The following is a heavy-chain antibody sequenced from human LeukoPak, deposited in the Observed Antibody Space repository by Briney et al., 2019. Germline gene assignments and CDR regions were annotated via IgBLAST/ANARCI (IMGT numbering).Heavy chain of an antibody. D-gene: IGHD3-16*02. J-gene: IGHJ3*02. V-gene: IGHV1-2*02. CDR1: GYTFTDYY. Sequence: ASVKVSCKASGYTFTDYYMHWVRQAPGQGLEWMGWINPNSGGTNYAQKFQGRVTMTRDTSISTAYMELSRLRSDDTAVYYCARGPYDYVWGNYRYTGDAFDIWGHGTVVTVSS. CDR2: INPNSGGT. CDR3: ARGPYDYVWGNYRYTGDAFDI.